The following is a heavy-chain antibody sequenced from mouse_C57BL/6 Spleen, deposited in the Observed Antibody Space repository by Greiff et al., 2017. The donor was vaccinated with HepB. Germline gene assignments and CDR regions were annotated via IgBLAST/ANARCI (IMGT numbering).Heavy chain of an antibody. CDR3: ARRVDMDY. J-gene: IGHJ4*01. CDR1: GYTFTSYW. Sequence: QVQLQQSGAELVMPGASVKLSCKASGYTFTSYWMHWVKQRPGQGLEWIGEIDPSDSYTNYNQKFKGKSTLTVDKSSSTAYMQLSSLTSEDSAVYYCARRVDMDYWGQGTSVTVSS. V-gene: IGHV1-69*01. CDR2: IDPSDSYT.